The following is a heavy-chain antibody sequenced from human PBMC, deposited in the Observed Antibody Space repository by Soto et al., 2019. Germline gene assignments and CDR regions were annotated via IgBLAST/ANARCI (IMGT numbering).Heavy chain of an antibody. V-gene: IGHV4-34*01. J-gene: IGHJ6*04. Sequence: PSDTLSLTCAVYGGSFSGYYWSWIRQPPGKGLEWIGEINHSGSTNYNPSLKSRVTISVDTSKNQFSLKLSSVTAADTAVYYCARFAGPPMDVWGKGTTVTVSS. CDR2: INHSGST. D-gene: IGHD3-10*01. CDR3: ARFAGPPMDV. CDR1: GGSFSGYY.